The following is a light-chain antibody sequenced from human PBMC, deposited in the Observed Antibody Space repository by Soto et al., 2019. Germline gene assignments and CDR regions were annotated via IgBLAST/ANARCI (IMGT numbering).Light chain of an antibody. CDR1: QSISSW. CDR3: QQYENYWT. CDR2: DAS. V-gene: IGKV1-5*01. Sequence: DIQMTQSPSTLSASVGDRVTITCRASQSISSWLAWYQQKPGKAPKLLIYDASSLESGVPSRFSGSGSGTEFTLTISRLQPEDFGIYYCQQYENYWTFGQGTKVDIK. J-gene: IGKJ1*01.